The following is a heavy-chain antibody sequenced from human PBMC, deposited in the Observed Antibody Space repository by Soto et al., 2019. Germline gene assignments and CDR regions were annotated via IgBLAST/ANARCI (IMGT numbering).Heavy chain of an antibody. CDR3: ARLAEWEYYDGMDV. J-gene: IGHJ6*02. Sequence: EVQLVESGGGLVQPGGSLKLSCAVSGFTFSVSAIHWVRQASGKGLERVGRISSKADNYATAYGESVKGRFSISRDDSKNTAYLQMSSLNTEDTAVYYCARLAEWEYYDGMDVWGQGTTVTVSS. CDR2: ISSKADNYAT. V-gene: IGHV3-73*01. D-gene: IGHD1-26*01. CDR1: GFTFSVSA.